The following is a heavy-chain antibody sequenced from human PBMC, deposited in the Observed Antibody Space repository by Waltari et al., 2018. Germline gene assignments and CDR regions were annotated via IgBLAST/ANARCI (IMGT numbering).Heavy chain of an antibody. Sequence: QVQLQESGPGLVKPSETLSLTCTVSGGSISSHYWSWIRQPPGKGLEWIGYIYYSGSTNHNPSLKGRVTISVDTSKNQFSLKLSSVTAADTAVYYCARADVGYPDYWGQGTLVTVSS. D-gene: IGHD5-12*01. CDR3: ARADVGYPDY. J-gene: IGHJ4*02. CDR1: GGSISSHY. V-gene: IGHV4-59*11. CDR2: IYYSGST.